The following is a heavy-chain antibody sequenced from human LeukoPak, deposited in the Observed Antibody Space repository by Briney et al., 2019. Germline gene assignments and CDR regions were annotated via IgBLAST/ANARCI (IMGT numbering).Heavy chain of an antibody. CDR2: ISDSGGTT. CDR3: VKTQTHFGDYRRDY. Sequence: PGGSLRLSCAASGFTFSIYAMSWVRQAPGKGLEWVSGISDSGGTTYYAESVKGRFTVSRDNSKNTVYMQMRTLRVEDTAVYYCVKTQTHFGDYRRDYWGQGILVTVSS. CDR1: GFTFSIYA. V-gene: IGHV3-23*01. D-gene: IGHD4-17*01. J-gene: IGHJ4*02.